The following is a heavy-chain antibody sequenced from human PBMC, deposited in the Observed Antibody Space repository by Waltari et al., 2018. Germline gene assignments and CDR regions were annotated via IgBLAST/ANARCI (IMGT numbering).Heavy chain of an antibody. Sequence: QVQLVQSGAEVKKPGASVKVSCKASGYTFTGYYMHWGRQAPGQGLEWMGWSNPNSGGTNYAQKFQGRVTMTRDTSISTAYMELSRLRSDDTAVYYCARAGFLRLGELSLYFQHWGQGTLVTVSS. J-gene: IGHJ1*01. D-gene: IGHD3-16*02. CDR1: GYTFTGYY. CDR2: SNPNSGGT. CDR3: ARAGFLRLGELSLYFQH. V-gene: IGHV1-2*02.